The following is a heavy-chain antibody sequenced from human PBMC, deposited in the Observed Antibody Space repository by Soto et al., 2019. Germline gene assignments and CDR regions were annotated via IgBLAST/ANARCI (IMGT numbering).Heavy chain of an antibody. J-gene: IGHJ4*02. V-gene: IGHV1-24*01. Sequence: SVKVSCKVSGYTLTELSMHWVRQAPGKGLEWMGGFDPEDGETIYAQKFQGRVTMTEDTSTDTAYMELSSLRSEDTAVYYCATVRNYYDSSGYTYYFDYWGQGTLVTVSS. CDR1: GYTLTELS. D-gene: IGHD3-22*01. CDR2: FDPEDGET. CDR3: ATVRNYYDSSGYTYYFDY.